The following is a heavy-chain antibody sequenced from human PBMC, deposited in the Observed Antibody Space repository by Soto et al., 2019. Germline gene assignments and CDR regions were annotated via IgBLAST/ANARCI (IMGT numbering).Heavy chain of an antibody. CDR2: ISAYNGNT. D-gene: IGHD3-22*01. CDR3: ARSSSGYFGFDP. Sequence: ASVKVSCKASGYTFTSYGISWVRQAPGQGLEWMGGISAYNGNTNYAQKLQGRVTMTADKSTSTAYMELSSLRSEDTAVYYCARSSSGYFGFDPWGQGTLVTVSS. J-gene: IGHJ5*02. CDR1: GYTFTSYG. V-gene: IGHV1-18*01.